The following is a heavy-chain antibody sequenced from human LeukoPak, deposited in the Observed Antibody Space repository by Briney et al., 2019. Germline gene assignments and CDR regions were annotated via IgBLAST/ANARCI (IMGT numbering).Heavy chain of an antibody. CDR2: IFYSGALFSRGDT. D-gene: IGHD3-22*01. CDR3: ARDLRDSSGQTGVSY. V-gene: IGHV4-39*07. Sequence: SETLSLTCAVYGGSFSGYYWGWIRQSPGKGLEWIANIFYSGALFSRGDTYYNPSLKSRVTISVDTSKNQFSLKVRSVTAADTAVYYCARDLRDSSGQTGVSYWGQGTLVTVSS. CDR1: GGSFSGYY. J-gene: IGHJ4*02.